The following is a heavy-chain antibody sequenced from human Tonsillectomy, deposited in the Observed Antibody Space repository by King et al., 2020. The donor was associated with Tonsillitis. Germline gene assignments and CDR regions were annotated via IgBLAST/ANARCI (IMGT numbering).Heavy chain of an antibody. V-gene: IGHV3-23*01. Sequence: YAMNWVRQAPGKGLEWVSVISCVAHSTYYADSVKGRFTISRDNSRNTIHLHMNSLRAEDTAIYYCAKSVSAIVVSPDAFDDWGLGTLVTVSS. J-gene: IGHJ4*02. D-gene: IGHD2-15*01. CDR2: ISCVAHST. CDR1: YA. CDR3: AKSVSAIVVSPDAFDD.